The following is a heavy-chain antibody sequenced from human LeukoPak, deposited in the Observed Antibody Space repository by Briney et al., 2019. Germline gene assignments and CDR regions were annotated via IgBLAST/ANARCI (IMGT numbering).Heavy chain of an antibody. CDR3: ARWAGGFDY. Sequence: PGGSLRLSCAASGFTFSSYGMHWVRQAPGKGLEWVALISYDGSNKYYADSVKGRFTISRDNSKNTLYLQMNSLRAEDTAVYYCARWAGGFDYWGQGTLVTVSS. D-gene: IGHD1-26*01. J-gene: IGHJ4*02. CDR1: GFTFSSYG. V-gene: IGHV3-30*03. CDR2: ISYDGSNK.